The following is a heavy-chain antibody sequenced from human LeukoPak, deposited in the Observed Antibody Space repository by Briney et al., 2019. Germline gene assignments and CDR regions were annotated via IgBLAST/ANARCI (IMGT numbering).Heavy chain of an antibody. J-gene: IGHJ4*02. CDR2: ISSGDNTI. CDR3: ARVMGNYATDY. CDR1: GFTFSDYY. D-gene: IGHD1-7*01. V-gene: IGHV3-11*04. Sequence: GGSLRLSCAASGFTFSDYYMSWVRQAPGKGLEWVSYISSGDNTIYYADSVKGRFTMSRDNAKNSLYLQMNSLRAEDTAVYYCARVMGNYATDYWGQGTLVTVSS.